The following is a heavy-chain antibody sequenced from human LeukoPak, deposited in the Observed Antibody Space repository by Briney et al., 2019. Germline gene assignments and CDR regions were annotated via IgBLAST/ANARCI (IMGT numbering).Heavy chain of an antibody. D-gene: IGHD4-11*01. Sequence: GGSLRLSCAASGFIFRIYVMHWVRQAPGKGLEWVALISYEGDTTYYADSVKGRFTISRDNSKDMLYLQMNSLRAEDTAVYYCARNYSDYRLTWWFDPWGQGTLVTVSA. CDR2: ISYEGDTT. V-gene: IGHV3-30-3*01. CDR1: GFIFRIYV. J-gene: IGHJ5*02. CDR3: ARNYSDYRLTWWFDP.